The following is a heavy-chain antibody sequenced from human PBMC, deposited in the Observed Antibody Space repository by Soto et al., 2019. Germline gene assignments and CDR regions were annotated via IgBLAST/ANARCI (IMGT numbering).Heavy chain of an antibody. CDR3: ARVPDYCSSTSCYQTKKSFDP. J-gene: IGHJ5*02. CDR2: MNPNSGNT. V-gene: IGHV1-8*01. Sequence: GASVKVSCKASGYTFTSYDINWVRQATGQGLEWMGWMNPNSGNTGYAQKFQGRVTMTRNTSISTAYMELSSLRSEDTAVYYCARVPDYCSSTSCYQTKKSFDPWGQGTLVTVSS. CDR1: GYTFTSYD. D-gene: IGHD2-2*01.